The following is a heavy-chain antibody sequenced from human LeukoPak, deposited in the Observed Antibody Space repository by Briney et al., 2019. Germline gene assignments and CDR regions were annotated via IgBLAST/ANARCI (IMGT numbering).Heavy chain of an antibody. D-gene: IGHD3-22*01. J-gene: IGHJ4*02. CDR1: GFTFSDYY. Sequence: GGSLRLSCAASGFTFSDYYMSWIRQAPGKGLEWVSYVSSSSSYTNYADSVKGRFTISRDNAKNSLYLQMNSLRAEDTAVYYCARGGYYSDFDDWGQGTLVTVSS. CDR3: ARGGYYSDFDD. CDR2: VSSSSSYT. V-gene: IGHV3-11*06.